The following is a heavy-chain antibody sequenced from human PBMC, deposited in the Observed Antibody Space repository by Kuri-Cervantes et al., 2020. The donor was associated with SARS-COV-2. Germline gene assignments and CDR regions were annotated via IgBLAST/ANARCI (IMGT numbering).Heavy chain of an antibody. J-gene: IGHJ6*02. Sequence: SETLSLTCAVYGGSFSGYYWSWIRQPPGKGLEWIGEINHSGSTNYNPSLKSRVTISVDMSKNQFSLKLSSVTAADTAVYYCAQRRINDLSGMDVWGQGTTVTVSS. D-gene: IGHD3-3*01. V-gene: IGHV4-34*01. CDR2: INHSGST. CDR3: AQRRINDLSGMDV. CDR1: GGSFSGYY.